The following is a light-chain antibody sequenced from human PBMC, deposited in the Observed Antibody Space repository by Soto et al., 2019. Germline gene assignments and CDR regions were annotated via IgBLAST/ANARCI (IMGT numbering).Light chain of an antibody. CDR2: KAS. CDR3: QQYNSFPWT. CDR1: QRISSW. Sequence: DIQMTQSPSTLSASVGDRVTITCRASQRISSWLAWYQQKPGKAPKLLIYKASSLEGGVPSRFSGSGSGTEFTLTISSLQPDDFATYYCQQYNSFPWTFGQGTKVEIK. V-gene: IGKV1-5*03. J-gene: IGKJ1*01.